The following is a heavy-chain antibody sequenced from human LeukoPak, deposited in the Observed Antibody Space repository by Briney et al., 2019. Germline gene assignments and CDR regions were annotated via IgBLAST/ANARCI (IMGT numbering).Heavy chain of an antibody. V-gene: IGHV3-66*01. CDR3: AELGITMIGGV. CDR1: GFTVSSNY. J-gene: IGHJ6*04. Sequence: GGSLRLSCAASGFTVSSNYMSWVRQAPGKGLEWVSVIYSGGSTYYADSVKGRFTISRDNAKNSLYLQMDSLRAEDTAVYYCAELGITMIGGVWGKGTTVTISS. D-gene: IGHD3-10*02. CDR2: IYSGGST.